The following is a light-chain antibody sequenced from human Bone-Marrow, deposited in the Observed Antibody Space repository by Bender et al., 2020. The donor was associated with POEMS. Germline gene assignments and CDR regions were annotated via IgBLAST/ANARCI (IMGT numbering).Light chain of an antibody. V-gene: IGLV1-44*01. Sequence: QSVLTQPPSASGTPGQRVTISCSGSNSNIGTNAVNWYQQFPGTAPKLLIYSDNQRPSGFPDRFYAFKSGTSASQGSSGLQSEDEGADYCCSYARSKTDVFGSGTKVAVL. J-gene: IGLJ1*01. CDR3: CSYARSKTDV. CDR2: SDN. CDR1: NSNIGTNA.